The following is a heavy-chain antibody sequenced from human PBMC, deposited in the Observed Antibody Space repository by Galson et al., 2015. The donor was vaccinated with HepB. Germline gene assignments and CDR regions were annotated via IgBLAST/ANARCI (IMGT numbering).Heavy chain of an antibody. D-gene: IGHD2-2*01. Sequence: YTFTSYAMHWVRQAPGQRLEWMGWINAGNGNTKYSQKFQGRVTITRDTSASTAYMELSSLRSEDTAVYYCARDYCSSTSCPVGGWFDPWGQGTLVTVSS. CDR2: INAGNGNT. J-gene: IGHJ5*02. V-gene: IGHV1-3*01. CDR3: ARDYCSSTSCPVGGWFDP. CDR1: YTFTSYA.